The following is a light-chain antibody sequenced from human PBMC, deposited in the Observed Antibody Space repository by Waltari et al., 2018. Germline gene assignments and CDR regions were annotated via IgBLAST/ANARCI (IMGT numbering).Light chain of an antibody. CDR1: QDISQY. Sequence: DIQMTQSPSSLSASVGDGVTITCQASQDISQYLNWFQQKPGLAPRLLIFDASNLETGVPSRFSGRGSGTSFTLTISSLQSEDIATYYCQQYDYLPYTFGQGTSLDIK. CDR3: QQYDYLPYT. V-gene: IGKV1-33*01. J-gene: IGKJ2*01. CDR2: DAS.